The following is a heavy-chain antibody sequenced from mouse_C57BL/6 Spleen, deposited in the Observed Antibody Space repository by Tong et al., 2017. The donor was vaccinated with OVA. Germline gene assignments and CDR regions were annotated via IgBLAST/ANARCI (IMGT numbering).Heavy chain of an antibody. V-gene: IGHV1-39*01. D-gene: IGHD1-1*01. J-gene: IGHJ3*01. Sequence: EVHLQESGPELVKPGASVKISCKASGYSFTDYNMNWVKQSNGKSLEWIGVINPNYGTTSYNQKFKGKATLTVDQSSSTAYMQLNSLTSEDTAVYYCTEGSKVFAYWGQGTLVTVSA. CDR1: GYSFTDYN. CDR2: INPNYGTT. CDR3: TEGSKVFAY.